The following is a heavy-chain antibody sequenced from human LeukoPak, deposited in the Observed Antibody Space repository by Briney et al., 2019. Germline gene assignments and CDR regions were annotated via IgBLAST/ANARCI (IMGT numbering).Heavy chain of an antibody. J-gene: IGHJ5*02. CDR2: IIPIFGTA. CDR3: ARVGWDILNWFDP. D-gene: IGHD2-15*01. CDR1: GGTFSSYA. V-gene: IGHV1-69*13. Sequence: SVKVSCKASGGTFSSYAISWVRQAPGQGLEWMGGIIPIFGTANYAQKFQGRVTITADESTSTAYMELSSLRSEDTAVYYCARVGWDILNWFDPWGQGTLVTVSS.